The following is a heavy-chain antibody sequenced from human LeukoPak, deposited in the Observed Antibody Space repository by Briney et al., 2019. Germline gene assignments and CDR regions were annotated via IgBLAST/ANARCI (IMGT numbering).Heavy chain of an antibody. CDR2: IYSSGRT. CDR3: AGDDYDVAAAGTGNWFDP. J-gene: IGHJ5*02. CDR1: GGSISTYY. Sequence: SETLSLTCTVSGGSISTYYWSWIRQPAGKGLEWIGRIYSSGRTNYNPSLKSRVIMSVDTSKNQLSLKLRSVTAADTAVYYCAGDDYDVAAAGTGNWFDPWGQGTLVTVSS. V-gene: IGHV4-4*07. D-gene: IGHD6-13*01.